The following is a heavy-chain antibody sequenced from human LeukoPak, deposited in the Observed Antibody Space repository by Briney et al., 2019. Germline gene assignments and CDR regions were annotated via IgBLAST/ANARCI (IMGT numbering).Heavy chain of an antibody. J-gene: IGHJ4*02. CDR1: GFSLCIYA. CDR3: AKPGSSRGIAGRRPTKYYFDY. CDR2: SFVGVGGT. D-gene: IGHD6-6*01. Sequence: GGSLRVSSAASGFSLCIYATSAGPQTPGRGGGWVSASFVGVGGTYTPDSVKGRFTIARDNSKNTLYLQMNSLRAEDTAVYYCAKPGSSRGIAGRRPTKYYFDYWGQGTLVTVSS. V-gene: IGHV3-23*01.